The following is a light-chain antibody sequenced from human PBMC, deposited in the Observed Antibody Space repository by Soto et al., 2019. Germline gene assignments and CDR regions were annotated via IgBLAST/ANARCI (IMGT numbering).Light chain of an antibody. CDR1: QSVSGTH. CDR2: GAS. CDR3: QQYGSSST. J-gene: IGKJ1*01. Sequence: DIVLTQSPGTLSLSPGXRATLSCRASQSVSGTHLAWYQQKPGQAPRLLIYGASSRATGIPDRFSGRGSGTDFTLTISRLEPEDFAVYYCQQYGSSSTFGQGTKVDIK. V-gene: IGKV3-20*01.